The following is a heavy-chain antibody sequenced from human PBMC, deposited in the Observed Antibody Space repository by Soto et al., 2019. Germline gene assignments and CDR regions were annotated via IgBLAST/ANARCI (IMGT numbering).Heavy chain of an antibody. CDR1: GFTFSSYA. Sequence: GGSLRLSCAASGFTFSSYAMSWVRQAPGKGLEWVSAISGSGGSTYYADSVKGRFTISRDNSKNTLYLQMNSLRAEDTAVYYCAKVHLPGDLYYYMDVWGKGTTVTVSS. V-gene: IGHV3-23*01. CDR2: ISGSGGST. J-gene: IGHJ6*03. CDR3: AKVHLPGDLYYYMDV. D-gene: IGHD3-10*01.